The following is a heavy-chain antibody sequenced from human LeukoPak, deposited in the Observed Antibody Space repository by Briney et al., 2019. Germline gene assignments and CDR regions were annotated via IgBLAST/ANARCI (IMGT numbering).Heavy chain of an antibody. CDR2: IKSKTDGGTT. J-gene: IGHJ4*02. V-gene: IGHV3-15*01. CDR3: TTDTYYDILTGYYSLDY. CDR1: KFTFSSYA. D-gene: IGHD3-9*01. Sequence: PGGSLRLSCAASKFTFSSYAMSWVRQAPGKGLEWVGRIKSKTDGGTTDYAAPVKGRFTISRDDSKNTLYLQMNSLKTEDTAVYYCTTDTYYDILTGYYSLDYWGQGTLVTVSS.